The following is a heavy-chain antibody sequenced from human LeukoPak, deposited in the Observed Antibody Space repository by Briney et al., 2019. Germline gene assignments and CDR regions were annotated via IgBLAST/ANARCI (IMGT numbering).Heavy chain of an antibody. Sequence: GGSLRLSCAGSGFSVSNYYMNWVHQAPGKGLEWVSLIRDSGETFYADSVKGRFTISRDNSKNTVYLQMNRLRVEDTAVYFCARDRAVTQVWVEFDSWGQGTLVTVSS. V-gene: IGHV3-66*03. CDR3: ARDRAVTQVWVEFDS. CDR2: IRDSGET. J-gene: IGHJ5*01. D-gene: IGHD3-16*01. CDR1: GFSVSNYY.